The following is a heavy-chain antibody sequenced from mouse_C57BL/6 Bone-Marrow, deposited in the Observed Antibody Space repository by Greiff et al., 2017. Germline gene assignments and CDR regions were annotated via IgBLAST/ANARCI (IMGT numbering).Heavy chain of an antibody. CDR3: APTVVATDYAMDY. Sequence: VQLQQSGPELVKPGASVKISCKASGYSFTGYYMNWVKQSPEKSLEWIGEINPSTGGTTYNQKFKAKATLTVDKSSSTAYMQLKSLTSEDSAVYYCAPTVVATDYAMDYWGQGTSVTVSS. CDR2: INPSTGGT. CDR1: GYSFTGYY. J-gene: IGHJ4*01. D-gene: IGHD1-1*01. V-gene: IGHV1-42*01.